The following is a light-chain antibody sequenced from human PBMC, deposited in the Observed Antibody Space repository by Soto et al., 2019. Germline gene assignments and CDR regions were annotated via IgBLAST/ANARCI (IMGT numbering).Light chain of an antibody. V-gene: IGKV1-9*01. Sequence: IQLTQSPSSRSASVGDRVTITCRASQGISSYLAWYQQKPGKAPKLLNYTASTLQSGVPSRFSGSGSGTDFTLTISRLQPDDFATYYCLQLNSYPRTFGQGTKV. J-gene: IGKJ1*01. CDR2: TAS. CDR1: QGISSY. CDR3: LQLNSYPRT.